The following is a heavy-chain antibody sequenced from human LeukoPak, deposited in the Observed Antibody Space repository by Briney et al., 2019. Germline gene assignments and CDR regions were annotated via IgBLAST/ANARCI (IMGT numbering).Heavy chain of an antibody. CDR3: WVRGVIHLDAFDI. D-gene: IGHD3-10*01. CDR1: GGSISSSNW. J-gene: IGHJ3*02. CDR2: IYHSGST. Sequence: SETLSLTCTVSGGSISSSNWWSWVRQPPGKGLEWIGEIYHSGSTNYNPSLKSRVTISVDKSKNQFSLKLSSVTAADTAVYYCWVRGVIHLDAFDIWGQGTMVTVSS. V-gene: IGHV4-4*02.